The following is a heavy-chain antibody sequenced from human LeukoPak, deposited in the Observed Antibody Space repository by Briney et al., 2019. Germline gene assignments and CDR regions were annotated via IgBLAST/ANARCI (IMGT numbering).Heavy chain of an antibody. Sequence: GGSLRLSCSASGFIFNSYAMHWVRQAPGKGLEYVSSISSNGGSTYYADSVKDRFTISRDNSKNTLYLQMSSLRAEDTAVYYCVKTTRTGYTSSWYDYWGQGTLVTVSS. V-gene: IGHV3-64D*06. CDR1: GFIFNSYA. J-gene: IGHJ4*02. CDR2: ISSNGGST. D-gene: IGHD6-13*01. CDR3: VKTTRTGYTSSWYDY.